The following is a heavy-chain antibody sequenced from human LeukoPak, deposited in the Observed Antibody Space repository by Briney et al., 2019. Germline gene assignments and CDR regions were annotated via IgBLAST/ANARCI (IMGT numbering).Heavy chain of an antibody. D-gene: IGHD3-3*01. Sequence: GGSLRLSCVASGIPFSRYTMSWVRQAPGKGLDWVSAISGSTSDTWYTDSVKGRFTISRDDSRHTLYLQMTSLRAEDTAIYYCANSFTRFLEADYWGQGTLVTVSS. CDR2: ISGSTSDT. CDR1: GIPFSRYT. V-gene: IGHV3-23*01. CDR3: ANSFTRFLEADY. J-gene: IGHJ4*02.